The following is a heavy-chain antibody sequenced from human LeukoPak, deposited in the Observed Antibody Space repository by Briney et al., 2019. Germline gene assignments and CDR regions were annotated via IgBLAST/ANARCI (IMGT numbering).Heavy chain of an antibody. CDR1: GGSFSGYY. J-gene: IGHJ4*02. V-gene: IGHV4-34*01. CDR3: AGSSWFDY. CDR2: INHSGST. D-gene: IGHD6-13*01. Sequence: SGTLSLTCAVYGGSFSGYYWSWIRQPPGKGLEWIGEINHSGSTNYNPSLKSRVTISVDTSKNQFSLKLSSVTAADTAVYYCAGSSWFDYWGQGTLVTVSS.